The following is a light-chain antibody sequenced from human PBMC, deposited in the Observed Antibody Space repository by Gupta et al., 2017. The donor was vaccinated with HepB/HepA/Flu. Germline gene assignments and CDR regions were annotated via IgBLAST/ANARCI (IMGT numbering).Light chain of an antibody. J-gene: IGKJ1*01. CDR1: QGISSW. V-gene: IGKV1-12*01. CDR3: QQSNSMPPWT. Sequence: DIQMTQSPSSVSASVGDRVTITCRASQGISSWLAWYQQKPGKAPKLLIYGASSWQSGVPSRCRGSGSGIYLTLTISIRQQEDFAPYYCQQSNSMPPWTFGQGTKVEIK. CDR2: GAS.